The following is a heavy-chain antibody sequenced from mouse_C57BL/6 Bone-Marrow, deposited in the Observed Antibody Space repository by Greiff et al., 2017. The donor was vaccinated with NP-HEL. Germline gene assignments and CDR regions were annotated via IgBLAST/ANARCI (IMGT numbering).Heavy chain of an antibody. J-gene: IGHJ2*01. Sequence: VQLKQSGAELVRPGASVKLSCTASGFTFNDYSMHWVKQRPEQGLEWIGWIDPEDGDTEYAAKFQGKATITADISSNTVYLQLSSLTSEDTAVYCCRHYYGNWGQGTTLTVSS. CDR2: IDPEDGDT. D-gene: IGHD1-1*01. V-gene: IGHV14-4*01. CDR1: GFTFNDYS. CDR3: RHYYGN.